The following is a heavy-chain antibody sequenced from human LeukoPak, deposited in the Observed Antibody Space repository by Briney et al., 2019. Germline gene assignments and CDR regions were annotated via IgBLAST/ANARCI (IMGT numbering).Heavy chain of an antibody. J-gene: IGHJ4*02. CDR1: GFTFSSYG. Sequence: GGSLRLSCAASGFTFSSYGMHWVRQAPGKGLEWVAFIRYDGSNKYYADSVKGRFTISRDNAKNSLYLQMNSLRAEDTAVYYCARIDIVATGPHFDYWGQGTLVTVSS. V-gene: IGHV3-30*02. CDR3: ARIDIVATGPHFDY. D-gene: IGHD5-12*01. CDR2: IRYDGSNK.